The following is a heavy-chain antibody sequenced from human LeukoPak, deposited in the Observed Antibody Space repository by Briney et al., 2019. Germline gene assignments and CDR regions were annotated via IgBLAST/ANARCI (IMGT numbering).Heavy chain of an antibody. CDR1: GFTFSSYS. CDR2: ISSSSSTI. CDR3: AKPIGGIQLWLHYYYGMDV. V-gene: IGHV3-48*01. J-gene: IGHJ6*02. D-gene: IGHD5-18*01. Sequence: PGGSLRLSCAASGFTFSSYSMNWVRQAPGKGLEWVSYISSSSSTIYYADSVKGRFTISRDNSKNTLYLQMNSLRAEDTAVYYCAKPIGGIQLWLHYYYGMDVWGQGTTVTVSS.